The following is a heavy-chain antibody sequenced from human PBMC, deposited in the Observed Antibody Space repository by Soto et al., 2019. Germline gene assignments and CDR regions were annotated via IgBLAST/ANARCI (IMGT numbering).Heavy chain of an antibody. CDR3: ARDPPPPDY. J-gene: IGHJ4*02. Sequence: ASVKVSCKASGYTFTSYAMHWVRQAPGQRLEWMGWINAGNSDTKYSQKFQDRVTITNDTSASTAYMELSSLRSEDTAVYYCARDPPPPDYWGQGTLVTVSS. CDR1: GYTFTSYA. CDR2: INAGNSDT. V-gene: IGHV1-3*01.